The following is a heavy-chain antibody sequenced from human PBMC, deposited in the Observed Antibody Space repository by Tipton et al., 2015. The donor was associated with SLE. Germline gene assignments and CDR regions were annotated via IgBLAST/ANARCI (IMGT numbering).Heavy chain of an antibody. CDR1: GFTFKWYW. V-gene: IGHV3-23*01. Sequence: GSLRLSCAASGFTFKWYWMAWVRQAPGKGLEWVSGISGSGGSTYYADSVKGRFTISRDNSKNTLYLQMNSLRAEDTAVYYCARAPGVGDYAYWYFDLWGRGTLVTVSS. D-gene: IGHD4-17*01. J-gene: IGHJ2*01. CDR3: ARAPGVGDYAYWYFDL. CDR2: ISGSGGST.